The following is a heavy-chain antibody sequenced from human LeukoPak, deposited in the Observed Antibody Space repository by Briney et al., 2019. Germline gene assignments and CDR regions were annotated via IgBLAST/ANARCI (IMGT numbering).Heavy chain of an antibody. D-gene: IGHD5-18*01. CDR3: ARDQGIQRDAFDI. J-gene: IGHJ3*02. CDR1: GFTFSSYS. CDR2: ISSSSSYI. V-gene: IGHV3-21*01. Sequence: GGSLRLSCAASGFTFSSYSMTWVRQAPGKGLEWVSSISSSSSYIYYADSVKGRFTISRDNAKNSLYLQMNSLRAEDTAMYYCARDQGIQRDAFDIWGQGTMVTVSS.